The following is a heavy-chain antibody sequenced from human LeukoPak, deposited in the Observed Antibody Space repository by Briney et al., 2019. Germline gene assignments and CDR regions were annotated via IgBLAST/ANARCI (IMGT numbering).Heavy chain of an antibody. J-gene: IGHJ4*02. CDR3: ARKLKVGSTGGFDY. CDR2: ISGSGGST. V-gene: IGHV3-23*01. D-gene: IGHD1-26*01. Sequence: GGSLRLSCAASGFTFSSYGMSWVRQAPGKGLEWVSIISGSGGSTYYADSVKGRFTISRDNSKNTLYLQMNSLRAEDTAIYYCARKLKVGSTGGFDYWGQGTLVTVSS. CDR1: GFTFSSYG.